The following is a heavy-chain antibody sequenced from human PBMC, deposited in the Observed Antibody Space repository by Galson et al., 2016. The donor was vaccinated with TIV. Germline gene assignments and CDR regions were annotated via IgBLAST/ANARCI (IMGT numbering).Heavy chain of an antibody. D-gene: IGHD1/OR15-1a*01. J-gene: IGHJ6*02. CDR2: TYYRSKWYN. V-gene: IGHV6-1*01. CDR1: GDSVSSNSA. Sequence: CAIFGDSVSSNSAWNWIRQSPSRGLEWLGRTYYRSKWYNDYALSVKSRITINPDTSKNQFSLQLNSMTPEDTAVYYCARDRTLPGYYYNGMDVWGQGTTVTVSS. CDR3: ARDRTLPGYYYNGMDV.